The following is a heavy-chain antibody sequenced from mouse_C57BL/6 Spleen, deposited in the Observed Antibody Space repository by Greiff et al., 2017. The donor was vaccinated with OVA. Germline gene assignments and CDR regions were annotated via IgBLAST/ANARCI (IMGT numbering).Heavy chain of an antibody. CDR1: GFSFNTYA. CDR3: VRQRDYDPFAY. J-gene: IGHJ3*01. D-gene: IGHD2-4*01. CDR2: IRSKSNNYAT. V-gene: IGHV10-1*01. Sequence: EVQRVESGGGLVQPKGSLKLSCAASGFSFNTYAMNWVRQAPGKGLEWVARIRSKSNNYATYYADSVKDRFTISRDDSESMLYLQRNNLKTEDTAMYYCVRQRDYDPFAYWGQGTLVTVSA.